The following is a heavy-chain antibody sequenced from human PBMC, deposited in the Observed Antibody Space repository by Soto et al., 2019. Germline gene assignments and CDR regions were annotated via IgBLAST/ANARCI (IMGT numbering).Heavy chain of an antibody. CDR3: AKPLLMAYPVDAFDV. D-gene: IGHD2-15*01. V-gene: IGHV3-23*01. J-gene: IGHJ3*01. CDR1: GLNFGRYG. Sequence: EVQLLESGGGLVQPGGSLRLSCGASGLNFGRYGMNWVRQAPQRGLEWVSGLSASGDKTHYADSVRGRFTIFRDNSKNRVYLQVNSLRAEDTALYFWAKPLLMAYPVDAFDVWGQGTLVSVSS. CDR2: LSASGDKT.